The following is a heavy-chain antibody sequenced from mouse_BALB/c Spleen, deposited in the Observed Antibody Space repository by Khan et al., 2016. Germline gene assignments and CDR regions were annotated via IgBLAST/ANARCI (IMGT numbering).Heavy chain of an antibody. D-gene: IGHD1-1*01. J-gene: IGHJ3*01. CDR2: INPDSSTI. CDR1: GFDLSRYW. CDR3: ARAGYYGYLAY. V-gene: IGHV4-1*02. Sequence: EVKLLESGGGLVQPGGSLKLSCAASGFDLSRYWMSWVRQAPGKGLEWIGEINPDSSTINYTPSLKDKFIISRDNAKNTLYLQMSKVRAEDTALYYCARAGYYGYLAYRGQGTLVTVAA.